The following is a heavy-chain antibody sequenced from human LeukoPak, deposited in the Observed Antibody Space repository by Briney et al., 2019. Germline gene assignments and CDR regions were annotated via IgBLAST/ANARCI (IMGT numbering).Heavy chain of an antibody. CDR1: GFTFSSYW. CDR2: TNRDGSST. J-gene: IGHJ4*02. D-gene: IGHD3-3*01. V-gene: IGHV3-74*01. Sequence: PGGSLRLSCAASGFTFSSYWMHWVRQAPGKGPVWVARTNRDGSSTAYADSVKGRFTIPKDNAKNTLYLLMNSLRAEDTAVYYCARDSVEWYIFDYWGQGTLVTVSS. CDR3: ARDSVEWYIFDY.